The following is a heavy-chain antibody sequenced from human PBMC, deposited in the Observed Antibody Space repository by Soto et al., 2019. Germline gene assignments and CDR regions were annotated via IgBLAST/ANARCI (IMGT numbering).Heavy chain of an antibody. CDR2: IYYRGST. V-gene: IGHV4-39*01. J-gene: IGHJ6*03. Sequence: SETLSLTCTVSGGSISSSSYYWGWIRQPPGKGLEWIGSIYYRGSTYYNPSLKSRVTISVDTSKNQFSLKLSSVTAADTAVYYCARINYYYYMDVWGKGTTVTVSS. CDR3: ARINYYYYMDV. D-gene: IGHD3-16*01. CDR1: GGSISSSSYY.